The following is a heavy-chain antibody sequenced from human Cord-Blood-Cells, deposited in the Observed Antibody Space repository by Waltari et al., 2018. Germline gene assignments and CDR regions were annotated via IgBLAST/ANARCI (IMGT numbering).Heavy chain of an antibody. J-gene: IGHJ5*02. D-gene: IGHD2-2*01. CDR2: INHSGST. CDR3: ARGYCSSTSCNWFDP. Sequence: VQLQQWGAGLLKPSETPSLTCAAYGGSFSGYYWSWIRQPPRKGLEWIGEINHSGSTNYNPSLKSRVTISVDTSKNQFSLKLSSVTAADTAVYYCARGYCSSTSCNWFDPWGQGTLVTVSS. CDR1: GGSFSGYY. V-gene: IGHV4-34*01.